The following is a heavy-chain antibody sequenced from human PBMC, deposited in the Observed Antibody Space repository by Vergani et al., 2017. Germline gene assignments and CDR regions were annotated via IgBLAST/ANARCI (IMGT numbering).Heavy chain of an antibody. CDR1: GFTVSSNY. CDR3: AKDRARGSSGWYYFDY. D-gene: IGHD6-19*01. CDR2: IYSGGST. J-gene: IGHJ4*02. Sequence: EVQLVETGGGLIQPGGSLRLSCAASGFTVSSNYMSWVRQAPGKGLEWVSVIYSGGSTYYADSVKGRFTISRDNSKNTLYLQMNSLRAEDTALYYCAKDRARGSSGWYYFDYWGQGTLVTVSS. V-gene: IGHV3-53*05.